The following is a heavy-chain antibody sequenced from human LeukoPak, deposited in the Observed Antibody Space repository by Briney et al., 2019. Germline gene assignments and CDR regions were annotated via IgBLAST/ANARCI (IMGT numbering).Heavy chain of an antibody. CDR3: AKLAACGGGVDY. Sequence: HGGSVKLSCATSGFTFADYAMHWVRQAPGKGLEWVSLISGDDNNTYYADSVKGRFTISRDNSKNSLQVQKNNLITEHPALYYCAKLAACGGGVDYWGKGTLVTVSS. CDR1: GFTFADYA. J-gene: IGHJ4*02. D-gene: IGHD3-16*01. CDR2: ISGDDNNT. V-gene: IGHV3-43*02.